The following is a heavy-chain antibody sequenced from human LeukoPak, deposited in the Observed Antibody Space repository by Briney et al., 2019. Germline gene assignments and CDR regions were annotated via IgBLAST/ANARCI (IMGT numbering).Heavy chain of an antibody. D-gene: IGHD3-22*01. Sequence: VKVSCQASGGTFSSYAISWVRQAPGQGLAWMGGIIPIFGTANYAQKFQGRVTITADESTSTAYMELSSLRSEDTAVYYCARGDTYYYDSSGLDYWGQGTLVTVSS. CDR2: IIPIFGTA. CDR3: ARGDTYYYDSSGLDY. V-gene: IGHV1-69*13. J-gene: IGHJ4*02. CDR1: GGTFSSYA.